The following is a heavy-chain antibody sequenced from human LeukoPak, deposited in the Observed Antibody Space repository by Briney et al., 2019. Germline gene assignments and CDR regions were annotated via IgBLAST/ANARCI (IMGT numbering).Heavy chain of an antibody. CDR1: GGSVSSGSYY. V-gene: IGHV4-61*01. Sequence: SETLSLTCTVSGGSVSSGSYYWSWIRQPPGKGLEWIGYIYYSGSTNYNPSLKSRVTISVDTSKNQFSLKLSSVTAADTAVYYCARVPYSSGHPLHYWGQGTLVTVSS. J-gene: IGHJ4*02. CDR3: ARVPYSSGHPLHY. CDR2: IYYSGST. D-gene: IGHD6-19*01.